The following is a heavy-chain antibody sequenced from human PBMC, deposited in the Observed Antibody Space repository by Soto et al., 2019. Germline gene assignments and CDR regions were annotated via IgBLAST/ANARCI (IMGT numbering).Heavy chain of an antibody. CDR2: INPSGGST. V-gene: IGHV1-46*01. CDR1: GYTFTSYY. D-gene: IGHD2-2*02. J-gene: IGHJ6*02. CDR3: ARDRGGYCSSTSCYTRAYYYYGMDV. Sequence: ASVKVSCKASGYTFTSYYMHWVRQAPGQGLEWMGIINPSGGSTSYAQKFQGRVTMTRDTSTSTVYMELSSLRSEDTAVYYCARDRGGYCSSTSCYTRAYYYYGMDVWGQGTTVTVSS.